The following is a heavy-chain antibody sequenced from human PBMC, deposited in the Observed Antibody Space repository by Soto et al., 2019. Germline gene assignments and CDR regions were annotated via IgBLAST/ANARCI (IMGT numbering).Heavy chain of an antibody. V-gene: IGHV3-53*02. D-gene: IGHD4-17*01. J-gene: IGHJ4*02. CDR3: ARVDYGDYGGGYYFDY. Sequence: EVQLVETGGGLIQPGGSLRLSCAASGFTVSSNYMSWVRQAPGKGLGWVSVIYSGGSTYYADSVKGRFTISRDNSKNTLYLQRNSLGAGDTAVYYWARVDYGDYGGGYYFDYWGQGTLVTVSS. CDR2: IYSGGST. CDR1: GFTVSSNY.